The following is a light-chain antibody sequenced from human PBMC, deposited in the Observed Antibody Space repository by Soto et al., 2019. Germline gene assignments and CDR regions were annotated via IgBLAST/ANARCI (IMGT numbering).Light chain of an antibody. CDR1: SSDIGGYKY. J-gene: IGLJ3*02. CDR2: DVS. CDR3: NSYTSSETLV. V-gene: IGLV2-14*01. Sequence: QSALTQPASVSGSPGQAIAISCTGTSSDIGGYKYVNWYQQHPGKVPKVIIYDVSNRPSGVSDRFSGSKSGNTASLTISGLQAKDEADYYCNSYTSSETLVFGGGTKLTVL.